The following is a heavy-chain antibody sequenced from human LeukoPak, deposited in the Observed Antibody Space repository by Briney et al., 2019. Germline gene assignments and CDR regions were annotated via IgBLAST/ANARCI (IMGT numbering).Heavy chain of an antibody. Sequence: GGSLRLSCAASGFTFSSYEMHWVRQAPGKGLEWVSYISSSGSTIYYADSVKGRFTISRDNAKNSLYLQMNSLRAEDTAVYYCARDSSSWYFDYWGQGNPVTVSS. D-gene: IGHD6-13*01. CDR3: ARDSSSWYFDY. CDR1: GFTFSSYE. CDR2: ISSSGSTI. J-gene: IGHJ4*02. V-gene: IGHV3-48*03.